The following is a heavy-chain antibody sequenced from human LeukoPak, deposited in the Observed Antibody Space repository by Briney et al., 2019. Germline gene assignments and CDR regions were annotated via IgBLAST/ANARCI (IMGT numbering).Heavy chain of an antibody. Sequence: GGSLRLSCAASGFTFSSYSMNWVRQAPGKGLEWVSSISSSSSYIYYADSVKGRFTISRDNAKNSLYLQMNSLRAEDTAVYYCARDPSPPHYYDSKGRNYWGQGTLVIVSS. J-gene: IGHJ4*02. CDR3: ARDPSPPHYYDSKGRNY. CDR2: ISSSSSYI. V-gene: IGHV3-21*01. CDR1: GFTFSSYS. D-gene: IGHD3-22*01.